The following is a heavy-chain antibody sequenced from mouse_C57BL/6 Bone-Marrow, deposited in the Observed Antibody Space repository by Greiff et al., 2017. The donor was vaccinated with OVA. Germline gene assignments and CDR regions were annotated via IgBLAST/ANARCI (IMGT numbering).Heavy chain of an antibody. D-gene: IGHD3-2*02. CDR1: GFNIKDYY. CDR2: IDPEDGET. CDR3: PRGRQLRLRIGYAMDY. Sequence: VQLKESGAELVKPGASVKLSCTASGFNIKDYYMHWVKQRTEQGLEWIGRIDPEDGETKYAPKFQGKATITADTSSNTAYLQLSSLTSEDTAVYYCPRGRQLRLRIGYAMDYWGQGTSVTVSS. V-gene: IGHV14-2*01. J-gene: IGHJ4*01.